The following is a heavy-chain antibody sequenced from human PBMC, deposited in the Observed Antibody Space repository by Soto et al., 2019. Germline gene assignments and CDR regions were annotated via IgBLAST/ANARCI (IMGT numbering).Heavy chain of an antibody. D-gene: IGHD6-13*01. CDR3: ARCIAAAGPIDY. J-gene: IGHJ4*02. CDR1: GGSISSSSYY. CDR2: IYYSGST. Sequence: PSETLSLTCTVSGGSISSSSYYWGWIRQPPGKGLEWIGSIYYSGSTNYNPSLKSRVTISVDKSKNQFSLKLSSVTAADTAVYYCARCIAAAGPIDYWGQGTLVTVSS. V-gene: IGHV4-39*07.